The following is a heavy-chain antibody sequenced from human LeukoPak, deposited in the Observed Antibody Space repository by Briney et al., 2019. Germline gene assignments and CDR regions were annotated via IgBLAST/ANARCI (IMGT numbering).Heavy chain of an antibody. CDR1: GFTFSSYA. CDR3: AREYCSSTSCYRSPSDAFDI. V-gene: IGHV3-23*01. D-gene: IGHD2-2*01. Sequence: GGSLRLSCAASGFTFSSYAMSWVRQAPGKGLEWVSAISGSGGSTYYADSVKGRFTISRDNSKNTLYLQMNSLRAEDTAVYYCAREYCSSTSCYRSPSDAFDIWGQGTMVTVSS. J-gene: IGHJ3*02. CDR2: ISGSGGST.